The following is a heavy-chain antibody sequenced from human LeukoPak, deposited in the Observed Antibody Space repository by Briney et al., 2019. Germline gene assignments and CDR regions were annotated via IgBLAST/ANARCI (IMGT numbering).Heavy chain of an antibody. CDR3: AKEHVRTTLIFDY. CDR1: GFSFSTYG. J-gene: IGHJ4*02. D-gene: IGHD4-17*01. Sequence: PGGSLRLSCAASGFSFSTYGMSWVRQAPGKGLQWVSGISGSGGSTYYADSVKGRFTISRDNSKNTLYLQMNSLRAEDTAVYYCAKEHVRTTLIFDYWGQGTLVTVSS. CDR2: ISGSGGST. V-gene: IGHV3-23*01.